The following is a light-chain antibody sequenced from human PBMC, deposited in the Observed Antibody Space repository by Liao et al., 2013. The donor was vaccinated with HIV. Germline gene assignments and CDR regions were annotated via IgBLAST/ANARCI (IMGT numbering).Light chain of an antibody. Sequence: SYELTQPSSVSVSPGQTANIACSGDELGDKFVSWYQQKPGQSPVLVIFQDRKRPSGIPERFSGSNSGNTATLTISRVEAGDEAEYICQVWDRTSAHYVFGRGTKVTVL. CDR2: QDR. J-gene: IGLJ1*01. CDR1: ELGDKF. CDR3: QVWDRTSAHYV. V-gene: IGLV3-1*01.